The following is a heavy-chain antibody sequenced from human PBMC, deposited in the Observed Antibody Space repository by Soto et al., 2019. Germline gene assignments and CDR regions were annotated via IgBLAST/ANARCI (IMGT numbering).Heavy chain of an antibody. J-gene: IGHJ6*03. CDR1: GFTVSSNY. Sequence: WGSLRLSCAASGFTVSSNYMSWVRQAPGKGLEWVSVIYSGGSTYYADSVKGRFTISRHNSKNTLYLQMNSLRAEDTAVYYCARDLSHYYGSGSRYYYYYMDVWGKGTTVTVSS. CDR3: ARDLSHYYGSGSRYYYYYMDV. D-gene: IGHD3-10*01. CDR2: IYSGGST. V-gene: IGHV3-53*04.